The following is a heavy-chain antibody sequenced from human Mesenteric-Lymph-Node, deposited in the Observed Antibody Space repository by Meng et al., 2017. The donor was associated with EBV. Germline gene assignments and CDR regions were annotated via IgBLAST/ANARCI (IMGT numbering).Heavy chain of an antibody. CDR1: SGSISNSNW. D-gene: IGHD3-16*02. CDR3: ARITFGGAIGD. Sequence: VQLQESGPGLVKPSGTLSLTWAVSSGSISNSNWWSWVRQPPGKGLQWIGEIFHSGGTNYNPSLKSRVTISVDKSKNQFSLKVNSLTAADTAVYYCARITFGGAIGDWGQGTLVTVSS. V-gene: IGHV4-4*02. J-gene: IGHJ4*02. CDR2: IFHSGGT.